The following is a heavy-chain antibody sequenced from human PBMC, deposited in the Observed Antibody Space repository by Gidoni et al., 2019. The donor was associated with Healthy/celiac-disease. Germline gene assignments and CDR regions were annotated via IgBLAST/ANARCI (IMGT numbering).Heavy chain of an antibody. J-gene: IGHJ4*02. CDR3: ARTIIAAAGTGGYYFDY. CDR1: GFTFSRYS. Sequence: EVQLVESGGGLIQPGGSRRRSCAASGFTFSRYSMNWVRQAPGKGLEWVSYISSSTSTIYYADSLKGRFTISRDNAKNSLYLQMNSLRAEDTAVYYCARTIIAAAGTGGYYFDYWGQGTLVTVSS. D-gene: IGHD6-13*01. CDR2: ISSSTSTI. V-gene: IGHV3-48*01.